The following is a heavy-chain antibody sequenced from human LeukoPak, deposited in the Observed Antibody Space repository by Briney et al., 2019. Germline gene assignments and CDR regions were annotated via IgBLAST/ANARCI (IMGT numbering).Heavy chain of an antibody. V-gene: IGHV1-46*01. Sequence: ASVKVSCKASGYTFTSYYMHWVRQAPGQGLEWMGIINPSGGSTSYAQKFQGRVTMTRDTSTSTVYMELSSLRSEGTAVYYCARDQEYYDNSGQREGDYWGQGTLVTVSS. D-gene: IGHD3-22*01. CDR3: ARDQEYYDNSGQREGDY. CDR1: GYTFTSYY. CDR2: INPSGGST. J-gene: IGHJ4*02.